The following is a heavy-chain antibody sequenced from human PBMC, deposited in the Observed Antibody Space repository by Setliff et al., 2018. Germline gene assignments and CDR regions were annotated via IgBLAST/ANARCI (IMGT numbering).Heavy chain of an antibody. V-gene: IGHV4-34*12. CDR2: IIHTGSI. CDR3: ARRRYFDRYYYYGMDV. D-gene: IGHD3-9*01. Sequence: SETLSLTCAVYGGSFSGYYWSWIRQPPGKRLEWIGEIIHTGSINYNPSLKSRVTISMDTSKNQFSLRVSSVTAADTAVYYCARRRYFDRYYYYGMDVWGRGTTVTVSS. CDR1: GGSFSGYY. J-gene: IGHJ6*02.